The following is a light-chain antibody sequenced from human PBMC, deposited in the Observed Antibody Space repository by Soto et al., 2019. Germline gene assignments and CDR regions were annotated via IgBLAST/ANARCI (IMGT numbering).Light chain of an antibody. CDR3: LQDYNYPYT. CDR2: AAS. J-gene: IGKJ2*01. CDR1: QGIKND. Sequence: AIQMTQSPSSLSTSVGDSVTITCRASQGIKNDVAWYQQKPGKAPKLLIYAASSLQSGVPPRFSGSGSGTDFTLTISSLQPEDFATYYCLQDYNYPYTFGQGTKVEIK. V-gene: IGKV1-6*01.